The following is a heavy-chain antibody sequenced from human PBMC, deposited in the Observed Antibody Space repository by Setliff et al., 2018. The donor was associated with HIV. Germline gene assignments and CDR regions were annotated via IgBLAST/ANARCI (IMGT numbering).Heavy chain of an antibody. CDR2: IYHTGIT. CDR1: GGSVTSYY. CDR3: ARGSWKDGAHGYFFDY. V-gene: IGHV4-59*02. J-gene: IGHJ4*02. Sequence: SETLSLTCTVSGGSVTSYYWSWIRQSPEKGLEWIGYIYHTGITKYNPSLTSRLSTSIDTSKNQFSLSLTSVTAADTAVYYCARGSWKDGAHGYFFDYWGQGTLVTVTS. D-gene: IGHD1-1*01.